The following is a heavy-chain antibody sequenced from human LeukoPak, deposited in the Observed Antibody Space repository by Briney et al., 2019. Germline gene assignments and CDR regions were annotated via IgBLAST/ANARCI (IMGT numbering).Heavy chain of an antibody. J-gene: IGHJ3*02. CDR3: ARDQGSGWYDPYAFDI. CDR2: INPNSGGT. Sequence: ASVKVSCKASGYTFTGYYMHWVRQAPGQGLGWMGWINPNSGGTNYAQKFQGRVTMTRVTSISTAYMELSRLRSDDTAVYYCARDQGSGWYDPYAFDIWGQGTMVTVSS. D-gene: IGHD6-19*01. V-gene: IGHV1-2*02. CDR1: GYTFTGYY.